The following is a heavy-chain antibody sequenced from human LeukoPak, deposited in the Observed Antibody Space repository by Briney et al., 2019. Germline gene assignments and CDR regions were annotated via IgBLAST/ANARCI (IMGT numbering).Heavy chain of an antibody. Sequence: PSETLSLTCAVSGYSISSGYYWGWIRQPPGKGLEWIGHIYHSGSTTYNPSLKSRVMISVDTSKKEFSLKLSSVTAADTAVYYCAGYSVSYGLDSWGQGTLVTVSS. CDR1: GYSISSGYY. CDR2: IYHSGST. V-gene: IGHV4-38-2*01. CDR3: AGYSVSYGLDS. J-gene: IGHJ5*01. D-gene: IGHD5/OR15-5a*01.